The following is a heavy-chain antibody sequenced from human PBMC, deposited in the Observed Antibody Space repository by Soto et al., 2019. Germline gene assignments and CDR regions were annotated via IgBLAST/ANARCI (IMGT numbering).Heavy chain of an antibody. D-gene: IGHD2-2*01. CDR3: ARGGGLNDIVVVQYYYGMDV. J-gene: IGHJ6*02. Sequence: QVQLVQSGAEVKKPGSSVKVSCKASGGTFSSYTISWVRQAPGQGLEWMGRVIPILGIANYAQKFQGRVTITVDKSTSTAYMELSSLRSEDTAVYYCARGGGLNDIVVVQYYYGMDVWGQGTTVTVSS. CDR2: VIPILGIA. CDR1: GGTFSSYT. V-gene: IGHV1-69*02.